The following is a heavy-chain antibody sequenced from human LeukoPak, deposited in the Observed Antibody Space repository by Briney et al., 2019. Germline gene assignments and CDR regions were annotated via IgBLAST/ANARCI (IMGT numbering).Heavy chain of an antibody. Sequence: GGSLRLSCAASGFTFTNYWMTWVRQSPGKGLDWVAYIKQDGSDKYYVDSVEGRFTISRDNPKNSLYLQMNNLRAEDTAVYYCASSFLAGPLDYWGQGTLVTVSS. CDR1: GFTFTNYW. J-gene: IGHJ4*02. D-gene: IGHD6-19*01. CDR2: IKQDGSDK. V-gene: IGHV3-7*02. CDR3: ASSFLAGPLDY.